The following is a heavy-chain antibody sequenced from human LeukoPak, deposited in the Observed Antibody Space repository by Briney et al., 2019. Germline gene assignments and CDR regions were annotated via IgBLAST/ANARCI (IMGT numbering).Heavy chain of an antibody. Sequence: SQTLSLTCTVSGGSISSGSYYWSWIRQPAGKGLEWIGRIYTSGSTNYNPSLKSRVTISVDSSKNQFSLKLSSVTAADTAVYYCARAPSSIAARDPWYFDYWGQGTLVTVSS. J-gene: IGHJ4*02. V-gene: IGHV4-61*02. CDR2: IYTSGST. CDR1: GGSISSGSYY. CDR3: ARAPSSIAARDPWYFDY. D-gene: IGHD6-6*01.